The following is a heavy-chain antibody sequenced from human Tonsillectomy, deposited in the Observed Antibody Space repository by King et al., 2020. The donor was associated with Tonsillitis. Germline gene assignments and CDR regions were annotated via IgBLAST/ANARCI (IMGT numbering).Heavy chain of an antibody. J-gene: IGHJ6*02. CDR3: ARDREGSAYGLDV. Sequence: VQLQESGPGLVKPSQTLSLTCSVSGGSISGGTYYWTWVRQHPGKGLEWIGYISYSGSTYYNPSLTSRLTILLDTSKNQFSLKLTSVTAADTAVYYCARDREGSAYGLDVWGQGTTVTVSS. D-gene: IGHD6-25*01. CDR2: ISYSGST. CDR1: GGSISGGTYY. V-gene: IGHV4-31*03.